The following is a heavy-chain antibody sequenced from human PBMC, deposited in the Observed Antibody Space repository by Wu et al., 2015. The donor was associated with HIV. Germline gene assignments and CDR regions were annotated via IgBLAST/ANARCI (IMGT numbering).Heavy chain of an antibody. CDR2: TIPVFNTV. CDR3: ARCPWTGTAPYYFDS. Sequence: QVQLVQSGAEVKKPGSSVKVSCKASGGTFNNHAVSWVRQAPGQGLEWMAGTIPVFNTVNYAKKFQGRVAITVDESTNTAYMELTSLRSEDTAVYYCARCPWTGTAPYYFDSVGQGTQVTVSS. D-gene: IGHD3/OR15-3a*01. V-gene: IGHV1-69*12. CDR1: GGTFNNHA. J-gene: IGHJ4*02.